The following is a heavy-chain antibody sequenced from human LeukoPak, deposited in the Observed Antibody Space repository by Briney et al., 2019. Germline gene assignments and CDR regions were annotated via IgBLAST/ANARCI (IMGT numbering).Heavy chain of an antibody. CDR2: IDPSDSYT. J-gene: IGHJ6*02. CDR1: GSTFTSYW. V-gene: IGHV5-10-1*01. CDR3: GRRLEDDYQYGMDV. Sequence: GESLRISCKGSGSTFTSYWITWVRQMPGKGLEWMGRIDPSDSYTRYSPSFQGHVTISADKSISTAYLQWSSLKASDTAMYYCGRRLEDDYQYGMDVWGPGTTVTVSS. D-gene: IGHD1-1*01.